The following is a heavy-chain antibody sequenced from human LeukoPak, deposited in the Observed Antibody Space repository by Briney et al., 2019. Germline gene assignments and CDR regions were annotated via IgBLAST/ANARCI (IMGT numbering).Heavy chain of an antibody. CDR2: IYYSGST. D-gene: IGHD1-1*01. Sequence: SETLSLTCTVSGGSISSSSYYWGWIRQPPGKGLEWIGSIYYSGSTYYNPSLKSRVTISVDTSKNQFSLKLSSVTAADTAVYYCATSGNNWNDVRFDPWGQGTLVTVSS. CDR1: GGSISSSSYY. J-gene: IGHJ5*02. CDR3: ATSGNNWNDVRFDP. V-gene: IGHV4-39*07.